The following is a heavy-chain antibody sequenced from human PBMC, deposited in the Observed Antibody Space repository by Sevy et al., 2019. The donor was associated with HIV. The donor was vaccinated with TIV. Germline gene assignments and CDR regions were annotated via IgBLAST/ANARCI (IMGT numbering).Heavy chain of an antibody. CDR3: ARDRLGSGEDGGGLGY. CDR1: GFTFSSYW. Sequence: GGSLRLSCAASGFTFSSYWMSWVRQAPGKGLEWVANIKQDGSEKYYVDSVKGRFTISRDKAKNSLYLQMNSLRAEDTAVYDCARDRLGSGEDGGGLGYWGQGTLVTVSS. V-gene: IGHV3-7*01. J-gene: IGHJ4*02. CDR2: IKQDGSEK. D-gene: IGHD3-10*01.